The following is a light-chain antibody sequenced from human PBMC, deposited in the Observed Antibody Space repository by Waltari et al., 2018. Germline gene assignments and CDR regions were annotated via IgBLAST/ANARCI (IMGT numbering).Light chain of an antibody. V-gene: IGKV1-39*01. J-gene: IGKJ2*01. CDR2: TAS. CDR1: ESITNS. CDR3: QQSYTVAFT. Sequence: DIQMTQSPSSLSASVGTGVRITCRASESITNSLNWYQQKPGKAPKLLIHTASSLQSGVPSRFSGRGSGTEFTLTISGLQPGDVATYYCQQSYTVAFTFGPGTKLEI.